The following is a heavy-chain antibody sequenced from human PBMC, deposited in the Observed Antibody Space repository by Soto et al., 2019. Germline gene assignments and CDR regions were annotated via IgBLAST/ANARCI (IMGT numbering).Heavy chain of an antibody. D-gene: IGHD3-22*01. CDR2: IIPIFGTA. CDR3: VRDLYYYDSSGYYSNPPDY. V-gene: IGHV1-69*01. Sequence: QVQLVQSGAEVKKPGSSVKVSCKASGGTFSSYAISWVRQAPGQGLEWMGGIIPIFGTANYAQKFQGRVTITADESTSTAYMELSSLRSEDTAVYYCVRDLYYYDSSGYYSNPPDYWGQGTLVTVSS. J-gene: IGHJ4*02. CDR1: GGTFSSYA.